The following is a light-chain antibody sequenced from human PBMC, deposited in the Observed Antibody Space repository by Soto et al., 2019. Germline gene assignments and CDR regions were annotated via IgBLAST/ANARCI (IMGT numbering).Light chain of an antibody. V-gene: IGLV2-14*01. J-gene: IGLJ2*01. CDR2: DVS. CDR3: SSYTSSREMV. Sequence: QSVLTQPASVSGSPGQSITISCTGTSSDVGGYNYVSWYQQHPGKAPKLMIYDVSNRPSGVSNRFSGSKSGNTASLTISGLQAEDEADYYCSSYTSSREMVFGGGTKLTVL. CDR1: SSDVGGYNY.